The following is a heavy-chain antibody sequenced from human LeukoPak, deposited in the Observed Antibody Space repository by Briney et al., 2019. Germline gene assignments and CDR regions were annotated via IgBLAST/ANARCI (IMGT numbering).Heavy chain of an antibody. J-gene: IGHJ4*02. CDR3: ARGFSSSYRIDY. CDR2: ISGSGGST. V-gene: IGHV3-23*01. CDR1: GITLRNYG. D-gene: IGHD6-6*01. Sequence: GSLTLSCAVSGITLRNYGMSWVRQAPGKGLEWVAGISGSGGSTNYADSVKGRFTISRDNAKNTLYLQMNSLSAEDTAVYYCARGFSSSYRIDYWGQGTLVTVSS.